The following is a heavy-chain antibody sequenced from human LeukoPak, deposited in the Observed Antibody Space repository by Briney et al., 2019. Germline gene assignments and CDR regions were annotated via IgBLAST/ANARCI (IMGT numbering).Heavy chain of an antibody. D-gene: IGHD6-13*01. J-gene: IGHJ4*02. CDR1: GGSISSGGYY. V-gene: IGHV4-31*03. CDR2: IYYSGST. CDR3: ARDRIAAAGAHFDY. Sequence: PSETLSLTCTVSGGSISSGGYYLSWIRQHPAKGLEWIGYIYYSGSTYYNPSLKSRVTISVDTSKNQFSLKLSSVTAADTAVYYCARDRIAAAGAHFDYWGQGTLVTVSS.